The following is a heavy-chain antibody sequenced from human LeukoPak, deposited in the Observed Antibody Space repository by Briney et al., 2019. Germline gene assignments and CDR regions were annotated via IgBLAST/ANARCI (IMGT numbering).Heavy chain of an antibody. D-gene: IGHD6-19*01. CDR3: ASVLGSSGWYKNFARFDY. CDR1: GYSISIGYY. CDR2: IYHSGST. Sequence: SETLSLTCAVSGYSISIGYYWGWIRQPPGKGLEWIGSIYHSGSTYYNPSLKSRVTISVDTSKNQFSLKLSSVTAADTAVYYCASVLGSSGWYKNFARFDYWGQGTLVTVSS. V-gene: IGHV4-38-2*01. J-gene: IGHJ4*02.